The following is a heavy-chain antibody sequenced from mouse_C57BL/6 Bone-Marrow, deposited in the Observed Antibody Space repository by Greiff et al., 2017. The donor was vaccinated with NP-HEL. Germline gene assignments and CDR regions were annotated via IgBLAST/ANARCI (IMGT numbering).Heavy chain of an antibody. J-gene: IGHJ3*01. CDR1: GYTFTSYW. CDR2: IYPGSGST. D-gene: IGHD2-4*01. V-gene: IGHV1-55*01. Sequence: VQLQQPGAELVKPGASVKMSCKASGYTFTSYWITWVKQRPGQGLEWIGDIYPGSGSTNYNEKFKSKATLTVDTSSSTAYMQLSSLTSEDSAVYYCARSDYDAAWFAYWGQGTLVTVSA. CDR3: ARSDYDAAWFAY.